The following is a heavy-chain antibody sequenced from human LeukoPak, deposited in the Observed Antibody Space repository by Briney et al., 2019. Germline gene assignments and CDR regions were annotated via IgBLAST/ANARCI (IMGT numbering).Heavy chain of an antibody. CDR3: ARDFCSGGSCYPDAFDI. CDR1: GYTFTGYY. Sequence: SCKASGYTFTGYYMHWVRQAPGKGLEWVAVIWYDGTNTYYADSVKGRFTISRDNSKNTLYLQMNSLRAEDTAVYYCARDFCSGGSCYPDAFDIWGQGTMVTVSS. J-gene: IGHJ3*02. D-gene: IGHD2-15*01. CDR2: IWYDGTNT. V-gene: IGHV3-33*01.